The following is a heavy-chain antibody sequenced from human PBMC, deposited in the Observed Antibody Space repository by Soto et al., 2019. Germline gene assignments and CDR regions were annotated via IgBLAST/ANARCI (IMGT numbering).Heavy chain of an antibody. Sequence: GGSLRLSCAASGFTVSSNYMSWVRQAPGKGLEWVSVIYSGGSTYYADSVKGRFTISRDNSKNTLYLQMNSLRAEDTAVYYFVFQWAPYASFDYWGQGTLVTVSS. CDR3: VFQWAPYASFDY. CDR2: IYSGGST. V-gene: IGHV3-53*01. D-gene: IGHD2-8*01. J-gene: IGHJ4*02. CDR1: GFTVSSNY.